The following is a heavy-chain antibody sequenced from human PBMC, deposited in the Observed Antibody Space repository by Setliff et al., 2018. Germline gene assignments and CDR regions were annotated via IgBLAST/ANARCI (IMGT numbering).Heavy chain of an antibody. Sequence: ASVKVSCKVSGYTLTELSMHWVRQAPGKGLEWMGGFDPEDGETIYAQKFQGRVTITRNTSISTAYMELSSLRSEDTAVYYCASPFPHGWSGYYGVGWFDPWGQGTLVTVSS. J-gene: IGHJ5*02. CDR2: FDPEDGET. CDR1: GYTLTELS. D-gene: IGHD3-3*01. V-gene: IGHV1-24*01. CDR3: ASPFPHGWSGYYGVGWFDP.